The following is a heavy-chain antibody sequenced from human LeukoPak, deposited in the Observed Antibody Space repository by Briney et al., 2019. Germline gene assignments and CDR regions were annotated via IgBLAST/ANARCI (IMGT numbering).Heavy chain of an antibody. CDR2: TYYRSKWYN. Sequence: SQTLSLICAISGDSVSSNSAAWNWIRQSPSRGLEWLGRTYYRSKWYNDYAVSVKSRITINPDTSKNQFSLQLNSVTPEDTAVYYCARGLGYSSGWYSTVGYYYGMDVWGQGTTVTVSS. CDR1: GDSVSSNSAA. CDR3: ARGLGYSSGWYSTVGYYYGMDV. J-gene: IGHJ6*02. D-gene: IGHD6-19*01. V-gene: IGHV6-1*01.